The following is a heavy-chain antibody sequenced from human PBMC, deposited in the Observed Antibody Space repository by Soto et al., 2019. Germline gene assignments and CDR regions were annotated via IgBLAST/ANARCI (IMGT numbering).Heavy chain of an antibody. D-gene: IGHD3-22*01. Sequence: QVQLVQSGAEVKKPGASVKVYCKASGYTFTSYDINWVRQATGQVLEWMGWMNPNSGNTGYAQKFQGRVTMTRNTSISTAYMELSSLRAEDTAVYYCASGSYYDSSGYRGNWFDPWGQGTLVTVSS. CDR1: GYTFTSYD. V-gene: IGHV1-8*01. CDR2: MNPNSGNT. CDR3: ASGSYYDSSGYRGNWFDP. J-gene: IGHJ5*02.